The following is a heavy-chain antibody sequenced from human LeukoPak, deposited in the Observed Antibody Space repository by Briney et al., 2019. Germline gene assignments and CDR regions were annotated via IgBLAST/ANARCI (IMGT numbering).Heavy chain of an antibody. CDR3: AKVPQNSSNYYHEF. CDR2: ITGRGEST. V-gene: IGHV3-23*01. D-gene: IGHD3-22*01. CDR1: GFTFSRYA. Sequence: GGALRLSCAASGFTFSRYAISWVRQAPGRGLEGVSVITGRGESTYYAHFVRGQFTIVRDNSKNTLYLQMRSLRAEDSAVYYCAKVPQNSSNYYHEFWGPGTLVTVSS. J-gene: IGHJ4*02.